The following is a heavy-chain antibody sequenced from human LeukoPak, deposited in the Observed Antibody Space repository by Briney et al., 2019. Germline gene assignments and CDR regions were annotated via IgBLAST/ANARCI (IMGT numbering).Heavy chain of an antibody. Sequence: ASVTVSCKVSGNSLSELSIQWVRQAPGKGLECMGGFDPEEAKMVYAQNFQGRVTMTEDTSTQTAYMELSGLTSDDTAVYYCTTRSGDLWSGFVNWGQGTLVTVSS. J-gene: IGHJ4*02. CDR2: FDPEEAKM. D-gene: IGHD3-3*01. CDR3: TTRSGDLWSGFVN. CDR1: GNSLSELS. V-gene: IGHV1-24*01.